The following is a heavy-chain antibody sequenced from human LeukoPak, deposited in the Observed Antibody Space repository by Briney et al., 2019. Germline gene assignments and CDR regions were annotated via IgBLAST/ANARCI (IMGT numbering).Heavy chain of an antibody. CDR2: IYYSGST. J-gene: IGHJ3*01. CDR3: ARGWGGSSLSESAFDF. D-gene: IGHD6-6*01. Sequence: SETLSLTCTVSGGSISSGGYYWSWIRQHPGKGLEWIGYIYYSGSTYYNPSLKSRVTISVDTSKNQFSLKLSSVTAADTAVYYWARGWGGSSLSESAFDFWAKGTMVTVSS. CDR1: GGSISSGGYY. V-gene: IGHV4-31*03.